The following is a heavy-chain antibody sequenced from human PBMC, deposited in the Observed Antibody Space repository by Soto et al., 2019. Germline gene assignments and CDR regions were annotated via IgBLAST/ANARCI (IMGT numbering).Heavy chain of an antibody. V-gene: IGHV1-24*01. CDR1: GYTLTELS. Sequence: ASVKVSCKVSGYTLTELSMHWVRQAPGKGLEWMGGFDPEDGETIYAQKFQGRVTMTEDTSTDTAYMELSSLRSEDTAVYYCATHLDILTGYFSFGPGEYYFDYWGQGTLVTVSS. CDR2: FDPEDGET. D-gene: IGHD3-9*01. CDR3: ATHLDILTGYFSFGPGEYYFDY. J-gene: IGHJ4*02.